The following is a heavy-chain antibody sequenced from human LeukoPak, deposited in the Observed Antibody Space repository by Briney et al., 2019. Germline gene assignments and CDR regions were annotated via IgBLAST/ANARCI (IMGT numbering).Heavy chain of an antibody. CDR3: ARVTFNYFDY. V-gene: IGHV1-69*13. Sequence: SVKVSCKASGGTFSIYAISWVRQAPGQGVEWMGGIIPIFGTANYAQKFQGRVTITADESTSTAYMELSSLRSEDTAIYYCARVTFNYFDYWGQGTLVTVSS. D-gene: IGHD1-14*01. CDR2: IIPIFGTA. J-gene: IGHJ4*02. CDR1: GGTFSIYA.